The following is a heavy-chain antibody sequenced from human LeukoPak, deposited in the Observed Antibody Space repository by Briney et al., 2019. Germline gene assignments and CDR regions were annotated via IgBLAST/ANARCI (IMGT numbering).Heavy chain of an antibody. Sequence: PWGSLRLSCAASGFTFSTYAMHWVRQAPGKGLEWVADISFDGSTKYYADFVKGRFTISRDNSKNTLYLQMNSLRIEDTAVYYCARDQEEYQLVFHAFDFWGQGTMVTVSS. CDR1: GFTFSTYA. D-gene: IGHD2-2*01. J-gene: IGHJ3*01. CDR3: ARDQEEYQLVFHAFDF. CDR2: ISFDGSTK. V-gene: IGHV3-30-3*01.